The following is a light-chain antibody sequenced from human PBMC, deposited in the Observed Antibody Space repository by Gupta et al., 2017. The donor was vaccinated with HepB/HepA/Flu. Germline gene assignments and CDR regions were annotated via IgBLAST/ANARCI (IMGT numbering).Light chain of an antibody. J-gene: IGKJ1*01. Sequence: DIAMTQSPSSLAASVGDRVTITCRASQKISIYLHWYQQKPGKAPNLLIYTASTVKSGVPSRFSGGGSGTDFTLTISRRQPEDFANYYCQQKDSSPRTFGQGTKVEIK. V-gene: IGKV1-39*01. CDR3: QQKDSSPRT. CDR1: QKISIY. CDR2: TAS.